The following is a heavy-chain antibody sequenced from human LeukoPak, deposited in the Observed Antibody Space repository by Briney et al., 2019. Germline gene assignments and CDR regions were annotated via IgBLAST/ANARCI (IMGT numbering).Heavy chain of an antibody. CDR1: GYSFTTYW. Sequence: GESLKISCKGSGYSFTTYWIGWVRQMPGKGLEWMGIIYSGDSDTRYSPSFQGQVTISADKSISTAYLQWSSLKASDTAMYYCARTYCGGDCYYSYFDYWGQGTLVTVSS. V-gene: IGHV5-51*01. D-gene: IGHD2-21*02. CDR3: ARTYCGGDCYYSYFDY. CDR2: IYSGDSDT. J-gene: IGHJ4*02.